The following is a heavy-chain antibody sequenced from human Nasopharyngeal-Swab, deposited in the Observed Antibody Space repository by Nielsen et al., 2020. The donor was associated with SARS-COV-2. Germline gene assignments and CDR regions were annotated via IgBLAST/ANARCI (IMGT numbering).Heavy chain of an antibody. CDR2: IYYSGNT. CDR3: GRHGAGTGGNRVYYYYYVNV. V-gene: IGHV4-39*01. J-gene: IGHJ6*03. CDR1: GASISSSNYY. D-gene: IGHD1-1*01. Sequence: SETLSLTCTVSGASISSSNYYWGWIRQPPGKGLEWIGTIYYSGNTYFNPSLKSRVTMSVDTSKHQFSLKLTSVTAADTAVYYCGRHGAGTGGNRVYYYYYVNVWGKGTTVTVSS.